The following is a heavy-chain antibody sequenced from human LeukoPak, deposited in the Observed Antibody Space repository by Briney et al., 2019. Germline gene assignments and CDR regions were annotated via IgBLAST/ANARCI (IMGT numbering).Heavy chain of an antibody. J-gene: IGHJ3*02. CDR1: VYCFNIGYY. D-gene: IGHD3-22*01. V-gene: IGHV4-38-2*01. Sequence: AETLSLTCAVSVYCFNIGYYWGWIRQSPGKGLEWIGRMFHSGSTYFNPSLKSRGSTSVDTSKNQFSLTLTSVTAADTAIYYFARLATRIPSHAFDIWGQGTMVAVSS. CDR2: MFHSGST. CDR3: ARLATRIPSHAFDI.